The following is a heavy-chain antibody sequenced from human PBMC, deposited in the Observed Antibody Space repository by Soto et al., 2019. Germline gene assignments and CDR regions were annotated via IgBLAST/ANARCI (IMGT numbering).Heavy chain of an antibody. V-gene: IGHV1-18*04. CDR1: GYTFTNYG. CDR2: ISAYNGNT. CDR3: ARQDYYDSSGYLPY. Sequence: GASVKVSCKASGYTFTNYGISWVRQAPGQGLEWMGWISAYNGNTNYAQKLRGRVTMTTDTSTSTAYMELRSLRSDDTAVYYCARQDYYDSSGYLPYWGQGTLVTVSS. J-gene: IGHJ4*02. D-gene: IGHD3-22*01.